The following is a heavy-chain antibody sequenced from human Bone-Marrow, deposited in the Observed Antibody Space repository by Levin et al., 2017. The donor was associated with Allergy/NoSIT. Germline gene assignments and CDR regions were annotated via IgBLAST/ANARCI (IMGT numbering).Heavy chain of an antibody. CDR3: AKGYYFGSGSYWLYYSYGMDV. J-gene: IGHJ6*02. D-gene: IGHD3-10*01. CDR1: GFTFDDYA. V-gene: IGHV3-9*01. CDR2: ISWNSTSI. Sequence: PPGGSLRLSCAASGFTFDDYAMHWVRQAPGKGLEWVSGISWNSTSIGYADSVKGRFTISRDNAKNSLYLLMNSLTAEDTALYYCAKGYYFGSGSYWLYYSYGMDVWGQGTTVTVSS.